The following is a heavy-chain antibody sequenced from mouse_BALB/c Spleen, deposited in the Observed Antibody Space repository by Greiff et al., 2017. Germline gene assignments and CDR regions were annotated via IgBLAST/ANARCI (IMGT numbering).Heavy chain of an antibody. CDR3: AIYLGAMDY. D-gene: IGHD1-3*01. V-gene: IGHV1S137*01. Sequence: QVQLQQSGAELVRPGVSVKISCKGSGYTFTDYAMHWVKQSHAKSLEWIGVISTYYGDASYNQKFKGKATMTVDKSSSTAYMELARLTSEDSAIYYCAIYLGAMDYWGQGTSVTVSS. J-gene: IGHJ4*01. CDR1: GYTFTDYA. CDR2: ISTYYGDA.